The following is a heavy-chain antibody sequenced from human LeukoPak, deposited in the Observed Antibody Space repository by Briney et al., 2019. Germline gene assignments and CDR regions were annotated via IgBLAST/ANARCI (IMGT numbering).Heavy chain of an antibody. CDR2: IGSSSSII. Sequence: PGGSLRLSCAASGFTFSSYSMNWVRQAPGRGLEWVSYIGSSSSIIYYADSVKGRFTISRDNAKNSLYLQMNSLRAEDTAVYYCAREGTTEDWFDPWGQGTLVTVSS. D-gene: IGHD4-17*01. CDR3: AREGTTEDWFDP. J-gene: IGHJ5*02. V-gene: IGHV3-48*04. CDR1: GFTFSSYS.